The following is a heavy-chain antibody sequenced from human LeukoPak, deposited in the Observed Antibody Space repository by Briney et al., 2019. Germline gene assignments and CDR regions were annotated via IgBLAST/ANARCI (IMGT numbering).Heavy chain of an antibody. D-gene: IGHD2-15*01. CDR2: ISGSGGST. CDR1: GFTFSSYA. Sequence: GGSLRLSCAASGFTFSSYAMSWVRQAPGKGLEWVSAISGSGGSTYYADSVKGRFTISRDNSKNTLYLQMNSLRAEDTAVYYCARAVCSGGSCYLYYYYYMDVWGKGTTVTVSS. V-gene: IGHV3-23*01. J-gene: IGHJ6*03. CDR3: ARAVCSGGSCYLYYYYYMDV.